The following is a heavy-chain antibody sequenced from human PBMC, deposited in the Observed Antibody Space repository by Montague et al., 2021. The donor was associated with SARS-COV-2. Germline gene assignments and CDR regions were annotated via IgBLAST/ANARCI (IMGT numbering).Heavy chain of an antibody. Sequence: SETLSLTCTVSCGSVNSGNYFWNWIRQPPGKGLEYIGYISYNGNTNYNPSLRSRVTMSVDTSNNQFSLKLRSLTAADTAVYYCARLNVGTGRAGVDVWGKVTTVTVSS. V-gene: IGHV4-61*01. J-gene: IGHJ6*04. CDR3: ARLNVGTGRAGVDV. CDR2: ISYNGNT. D-gene: IGHD2-21*02. CDR1: CGSVNSGNYF.